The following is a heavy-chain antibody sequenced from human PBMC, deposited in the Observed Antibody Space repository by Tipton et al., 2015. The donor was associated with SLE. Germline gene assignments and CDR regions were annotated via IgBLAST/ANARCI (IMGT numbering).Heavy chain of an antibody. CDR1: GGSISSGGYY. Sequence: TLSLTCTVSGGSISSGGYYWSWIRQHPGKGLEWIGYIYYSGSTYYNPSLKSRVTISVDTSKNQFSLKLSSVTAADTAVYYCARDPTITDAFDIWGQGTMVTLSS. V-gene: IGHV4-31*03. CDR2: IYYSGST. CDR3: ARDPTITDAFDI. D-gene: IGHD3-9*01. J-gene: IGHJ3*02.